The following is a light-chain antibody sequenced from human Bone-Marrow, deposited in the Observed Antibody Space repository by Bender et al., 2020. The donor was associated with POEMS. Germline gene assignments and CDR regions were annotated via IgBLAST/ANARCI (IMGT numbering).Light chain of an antibody. CDR3: ASWDSSLSVWV. V-gene: IGLV1-40*01. CDR2: GYN. J-gene: IGLJ2*01. CDR1: SSNTGSGYD. Sequence: QSVLPQPPSVSGAPGQRVTISCTGSSSNTGSGYDINWYQHLPGTAPKLLIYGYNNRPSGVPDRFSGSKSDTSASLAISGLRSEDEADYYCASWDSSLSVWVFGGGTKLTVL.